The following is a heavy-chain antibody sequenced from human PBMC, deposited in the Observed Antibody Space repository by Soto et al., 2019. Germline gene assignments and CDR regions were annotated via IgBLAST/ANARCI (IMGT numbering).Heavy chain of an antibody. D-gene: IGHD1-26*01. CDR3: ARALIVGATTWGANLPDY. Sequence: ASVKVSCKASGYTFTNYYMHLVRQAPGQGLEWMGIINPNNGSTNYAQKFQGTVTMTTDTSTSTAYMELRSLRSDDTAVYYCARALIVGATTWGANLPDYWGQGTLVTVSS. V-gene: IGHV1-46*01. CDR2: INPNNGST. CDR1: GYTFTNYY. J-gene: IGHJ4*02.